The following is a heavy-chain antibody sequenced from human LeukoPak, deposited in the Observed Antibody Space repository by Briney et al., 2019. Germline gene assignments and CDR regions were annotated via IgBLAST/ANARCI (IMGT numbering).Heavy chain of an antibody. Sequence: SETLSLTCTVSGGSISSYSWSWIRQPPGKGLEWIGYIYYSGSTTYNRSLKSRVTMSLDTSENRFSLKLRSVTAADTAVYYCARRYYYDSSGRDPFDCWGQGTLVTVSS. CDR1: GGSISSYS. CDR3: ARRYYYDSSGRDPFDC. V-gene: IGHV4-59*08. CDR2: IYYSGST. D-gene: IGHD3-22*01. J-gene: IGHJ4*02.